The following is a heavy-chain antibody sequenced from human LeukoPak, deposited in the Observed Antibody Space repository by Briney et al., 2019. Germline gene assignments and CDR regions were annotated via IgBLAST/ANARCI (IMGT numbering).Heavy chain of an antibody. J-gene: IGHJ4*02. D-gene: IGHD1-26*01. Sequence: PGGSLRLSCAASGFTFSRYSMNWVRQAPGKGLEWVSSISSGSNYIYYADSVKGRFTISRDNAKNSLYLQMNSLRAEDTAVYYCARDGVSEVGATIKDDYWGQGTLVTVSS. CDR1: GFTFSRYS. V-gene: IGHV3-21*01. CDR2: ISSGSNYI. CDR3: ARDGVSEVGATIKDDY.